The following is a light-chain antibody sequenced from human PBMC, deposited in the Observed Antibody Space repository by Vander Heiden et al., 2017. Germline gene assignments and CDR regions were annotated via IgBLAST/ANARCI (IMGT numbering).Light chain of an antibody. V-gene: IGLV3-1*01. J-gene: IGLJ3*02. CDR3: QAWDSSTAV. CDR2: QDT. Sequence: SYELTQPPSVSVSPGPTASITCSGDKLGDKYACWYQQKPGQSPMLVIYQDTKRPSRIPERFSGSNSGNTATLTISGTQAMDEADYYCQAWDSSTAVFGGGTKLTVL. CDR1: KLGDKY.